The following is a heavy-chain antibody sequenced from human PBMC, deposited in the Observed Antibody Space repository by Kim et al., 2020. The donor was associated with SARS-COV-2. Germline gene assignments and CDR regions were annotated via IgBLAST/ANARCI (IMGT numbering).Heavy chain of an antibody. V-gene: IGHV1-69*13. CDR3: AKSYGGNGPVDY. J-gene: IGHJ4*02. Sequence: SVKVSCKASGGTFSSYAISWVRQAPGQGLEWMGGIIPIFGTANYAQKFQGRVTITADESTSTAYMELSSLRSEDTAVYYCAKSYGGNGPVDYWGQGTLVTVSS. D-gene: IGHD4-17*01. CDR1: GGTFSSYA. CDR2: IIPIFGTA.